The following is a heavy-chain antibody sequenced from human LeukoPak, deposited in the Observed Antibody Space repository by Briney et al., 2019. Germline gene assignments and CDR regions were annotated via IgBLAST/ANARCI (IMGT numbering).Heavy chain of an antibody. CDR2: ISYDGSNK. CDR1: GFTFSSYA. D-gene: IGHD3-22*01. CDR3: AKDPTGYYYDSSGYLLPDY. V-gene: IGHV3-30-3*01. Sequence: GGSLRLSCAASGFTFSSYAMHWVRQAPGKGLEWVAVISYDGSNKYYADSVKGRFTISRDNSKNTLYLQMNSLRAEDTAVYYCAKDPTGYYYDSSGYLLPDYWGQGTLVTVSS. J-gene: IGHJ4*02.